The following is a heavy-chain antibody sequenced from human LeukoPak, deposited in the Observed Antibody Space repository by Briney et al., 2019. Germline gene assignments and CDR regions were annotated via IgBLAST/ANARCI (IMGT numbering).Heavy chain of an antibody. V-gene: IGHV1-24*01. CDR2: FDPEDGET. CDR1: GYTLTELS. CDR3: VTIFGVVTNFDY. D-gene: IGHD3-3*01. Sequence: ASVKASCKVSGYTLTELSMHWVRQAPGKGLEWMGGFDPEDGETIYAQKFQGRVTMTEDTSTDTAYMELSSLRSEDTAVYYCVTIFGVVTNFDYWGQGTLVTVSS. J-gene: IGHJ4*02.